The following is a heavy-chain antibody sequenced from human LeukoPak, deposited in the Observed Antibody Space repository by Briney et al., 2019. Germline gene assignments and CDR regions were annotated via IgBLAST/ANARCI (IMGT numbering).Heavy chain of an antibody. CDR2: IYYSGST. CDR3: ARGQYSSGWYGGVNWFDP. J-gene: IGHJ5*02. Sequence: PSETLSLTCTVSGGSISSYYWSWIRQPPGKGLEWIGYIYYSGSTNYNPSLKSRVTISVDTSKNQFSLKLSSVTAADTAAYYCARGQYSSGWYGGVNWFDPWGQGTLVTVSS. CDR1: GGSISSYY. V-gene: IGHV4-59*01. D-gene: IGHD6-19*01.